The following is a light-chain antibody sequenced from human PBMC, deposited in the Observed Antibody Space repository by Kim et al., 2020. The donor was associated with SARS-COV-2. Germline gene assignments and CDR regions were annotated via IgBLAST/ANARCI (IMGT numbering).Light chain of an antibody. Sequence: EIVLTQSPATLSLSPGERATLSCRASQSVSTYLVWYQQKRGQAPRLLIYDASNRATGIPVRFSGGGSGTDFTLTISSLDPEDFAVYYCQQHSSWPLTFGGGTKVDIK. CDR2: DAS. V-gene: IGKV3-11*01. CDR1: QSVSTY. CDR3: QQHSSWPLT. J-gene: IGKJ4*01.